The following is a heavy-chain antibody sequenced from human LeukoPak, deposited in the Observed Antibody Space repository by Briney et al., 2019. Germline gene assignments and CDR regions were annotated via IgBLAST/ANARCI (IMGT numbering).Heavy chain of an antibody. D-gene: IGHD2-21*01. CDR2: INPSSGAT. V-gene: IGHV1-2*02. CDR1: GYTFTDYY. CDR3: ARGSKPGYTYGGGY. Sequence: ASVKVSCKASGYTFTDYYMHWVRQAPGQGLEWMGWINPSSGATNSTQTFQGRVTMTSDTSISTAYLELSRLRSDDTAFYYCARGSKPGYTYGGGYWGQGTLVTVSS. J-gene: IGHJ4*02.